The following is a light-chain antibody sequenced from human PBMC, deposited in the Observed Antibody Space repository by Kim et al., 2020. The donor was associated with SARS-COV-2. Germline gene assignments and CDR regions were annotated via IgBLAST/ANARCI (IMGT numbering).Light chain of an antibody. V-gene: IGLV3-19*01. CDR2: GKH. J-gene: IGLJ2*01. Sequence: ALGQTVRITCQGDSLRSYYASWYLQKPGQAPVLVIFGKHYRPSGIPDRFSGSSSGNTASLTITGAQAEDEADYYCNSRDSSGNFVVFGGGTQLTVL. CDR1: SLRSYY. CDR3: NSRDSSGNFVV.